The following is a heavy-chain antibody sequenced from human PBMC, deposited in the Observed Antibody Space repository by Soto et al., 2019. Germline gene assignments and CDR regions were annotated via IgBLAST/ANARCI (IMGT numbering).Heavy chain of an antibody. Sequence: GESLKISCKTSGYSFTSYWIGWVRQMPGKGLEWMGIIYPGGSDTRYSPSFKGQVTISADRSISTAYLQWGSLKASDTAMYYCARHMIRGVLTTNFDYWGQGTLVTVSS. V-gene: IGHV5-51*01. D-gene: IGHD3-10*01. CDR1: GYSFTSYW. J-gene: IGHJ4*02. CDR2: IYPGGSDT. CDR3: ARHMIRGVLTTNFDY.